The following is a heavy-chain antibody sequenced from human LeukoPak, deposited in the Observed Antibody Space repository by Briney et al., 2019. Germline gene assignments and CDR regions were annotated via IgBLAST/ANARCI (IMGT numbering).Heavy chain of an antibody. V-gene: IGHV1-69*05. D-gene: IGHD3-22*01. CDR1: GYTFTGYY. CDR2: IIPIFGTA. CDR3: ARGDDEDYYDSSGYRY. J-gene: IGHJ4*02. Sequence: SVKVSCKASGYTFTGYYMHWVRQAPGQGLEWMGGIIPIFGTANYAQKFQGRVTITTDESTSTAYMELSSLRSEDTAVYYCARGDDEDYYDSSGYRYWGQGTLVTVSS.